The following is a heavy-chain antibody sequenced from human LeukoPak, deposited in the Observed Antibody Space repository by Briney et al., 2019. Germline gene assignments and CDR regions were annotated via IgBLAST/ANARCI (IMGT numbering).Heavy chain of an antibody. CDR3: AKRGYYYDSGGDYYFDY. CDR1: GFTFSSYA. Sequence: PGGSLRLSCAASGFTFSSYAMSWVRQAPGTGLEWVSALSGGGGLTYYADSVKGRFTISRDNSKNTLYLQMNSLRAEDTAVYYCAKRGYYYDSGGDYYFDYWGQGTLVTVSS. V-gene: IGHV3-23*01. J-gene: IGHJ4*02. CDR2: LSGGGGLT. D-gene: IGHD3-22*01.